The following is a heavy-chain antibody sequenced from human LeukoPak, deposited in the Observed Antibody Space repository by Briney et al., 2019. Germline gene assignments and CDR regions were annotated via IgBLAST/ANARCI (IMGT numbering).Heavy chain of an antibody. V-gene: IGHV3-21*01. CDR3: ARDLSGGWSAFDY. CDR1: GFTFSSYS. D-gene: IGHD6-19*01. Sequence: GGSLRLSCAASGFTFSSYSMNWVRQAPGKGLEWVSSISSSSSYIYYADSVKGRFTISRDNAKNSLYLQMNSLRAEDTAVYYCARDLSGGWSAFDYWGQGTLVTVSS. CDR2: ISSSSSYI. J-gene: IGHJ4*02.